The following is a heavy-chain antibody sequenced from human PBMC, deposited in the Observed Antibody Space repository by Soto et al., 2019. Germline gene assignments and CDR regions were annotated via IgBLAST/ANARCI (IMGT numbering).Heavy chain of an antibody. CDR3: ARHHCSGGSCYSRLYYFDY. J-gene: IGHJ4*02. Sequence: LSLTCTVSGGSISSYYWSWIRQPPGKGLEWIGYIYYSGSTNYNPSLKSRVTISVDTSKNQFSLKLSSVTAADTAVYYCARHHCSGGSCYSRLYYFDYWGQGTLVTVPS. CDR2: IYYSGST. D-gene: IGHD2-15*01. CDR1: GGSISSYY. V-gene: IGHV4-59*08.